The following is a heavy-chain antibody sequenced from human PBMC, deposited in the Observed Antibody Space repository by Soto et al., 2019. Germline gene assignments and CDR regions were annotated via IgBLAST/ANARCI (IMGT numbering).Heavy chain of an antibody. CDR1: GYTFTSYD. Sequence: ASVKVSCKASGYTFTSYDINWVRQATGQGLEWMGWMNPNSGNTGYAQKFQGRVTMTRNTSISTAYMELSSLRSEDAAVYYCARGASGWYGGDYWGQGTLVTVSS. D-gene: IGHD6-19*01. CDR2: MNPNSGNT. J-gene: IGHJ4*02. CDR3: ARGASGWYGGDY. V-gene: IGHV1-8*01.